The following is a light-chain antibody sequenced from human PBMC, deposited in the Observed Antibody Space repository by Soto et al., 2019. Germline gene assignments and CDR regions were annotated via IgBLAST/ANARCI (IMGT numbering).Light chain of an antibody. CDR3: QQYYSYPRT. CDR2: AAS. V-gene: IGKV1-8*01. J-gene: IGKJ1*01. Sequence: AIRMTQSPSSPSASQRDRVTITCRASQGISSYLAWYQQKPGKAPKLLIYAASTLQSGVPSRFSGSGSGTDFTLTISCLQSEDFATYYCQQYYSYPRTFGQGTKVDIK. CDR1: QGISSY.